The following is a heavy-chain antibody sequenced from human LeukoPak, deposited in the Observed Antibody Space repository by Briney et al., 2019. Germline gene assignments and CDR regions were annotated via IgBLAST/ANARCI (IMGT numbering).Heavy chain of an antibody. V-gene: IGHV3-53*01. Sequence: GGSLRLSCAASGFTVSSNYMSWVRQAPGKGLEWVSVIYSGGSTYYADSVKGRFTISRDNSKYTLYLQMNSLRAEDTAVYYCARDVTTVTTKSYYYYYMDVWGKGTTVTVSS. CDR2: IYSGGST. CDR1: GFTVSSNY. D-gene: IGHD4-11*01. CDR3: ARDVTTVTTKSYYYYYMDV. J-gene: IGHJ6*03.